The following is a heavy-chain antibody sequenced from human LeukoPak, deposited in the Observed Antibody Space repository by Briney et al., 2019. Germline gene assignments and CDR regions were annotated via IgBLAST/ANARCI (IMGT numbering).Heavy chain of an antibody. D-gene: IGHD3-22*01. V-gene: IGHV3-23*01. Sequence: GGSLRLSCAAPGFTFSSYAMSWVRQAPGKGLEWVSAISGSGGSTYYADSVKGRFTISRDNSKNTLYLQMNSLRAEDTAVYYCAKDAEYYYDSSGYYYGDYWGQGTLVTVSS. CDR1: GFTFSSYA. J-gene: IGHJ4*02. CDR2: ISGSGGST. CDR3: AKDAEYYYDSSGYYYGDY.